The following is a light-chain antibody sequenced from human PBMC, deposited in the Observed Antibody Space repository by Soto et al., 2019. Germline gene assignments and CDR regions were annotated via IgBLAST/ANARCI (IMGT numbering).Light chain of an antibody. CDR1: SNDVGSYNL. V-gene: IGLV2-23*02. CDR2: EVS. J-gene: IGLJ1*01. Sequence: QSVLTQPASVSGSPGQSITISCTGTSNDVGSYNLVSWYQQHPGKAPKLMIYEVSKRPSGVSNRFSGSKSGNTASLTISGLQAEDEADYYCCSYAGSSTLYVFGTGTKVTVL. CDR3: CSYAGSSTLYV.